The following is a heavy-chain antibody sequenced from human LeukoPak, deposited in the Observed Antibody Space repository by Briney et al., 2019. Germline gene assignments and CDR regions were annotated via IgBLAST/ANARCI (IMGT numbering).Heavy chain of an antibody. J-gene: IGHJ4*02. V-gene: IGHV3-21*01. Sequence: GGSLRPSCAASGFTFSSYSMNWVRQAPGKGLEWVSSISSSSSYIYYADSMKGRFTISRDNAKNSLYLQMNSLRAEDTAVYYCARVPSDYWGQGTLVTVSS. CDR1: GFTFSSYS. CDR3: ARVPSDY. CDR2: ISSSSSYI.